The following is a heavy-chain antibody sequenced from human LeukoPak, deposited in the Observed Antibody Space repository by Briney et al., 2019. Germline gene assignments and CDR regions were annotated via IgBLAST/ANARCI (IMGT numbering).Heavy chain of an antibody. CDR1: GFTFSSYA. Sequence: GGSLRLSCAASGFTFSSYAMSWVRQAPGKGLEWVSAISGSGGSTYYADSVKGRFTISRDNSKNTLYLQMNSLRAEDTAVYYCAKGGRYYGSGSYSYSGYWGQGTLVTASS. J-gene: IGHJ4*02. CDR3: AKGGRYYGSGSYSYSGY. CDR2: ISGSGGST. D-gene: IGHD3-10*01. V-gene: IGHV3-23*01.